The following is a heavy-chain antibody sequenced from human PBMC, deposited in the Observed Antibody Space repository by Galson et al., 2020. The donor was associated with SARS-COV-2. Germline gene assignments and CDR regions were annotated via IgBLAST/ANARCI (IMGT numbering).Heavy chain of an antibody. J-gene: IGHJ3*01. D-gene: IGHD6-13*01. CDR2: ISTDGNNK. Sequence: GASLKISCAASGFTFSNFGMHWVRQAPGKGLAWVAVISTDGNNKYDADSVKGRFTISRDNSNNTLYLQMNSLRPEDTAVYFCARAGYSSTWTLGDAFDVWGQGTLVTVSS. CDR3: ARAGYSSTWTLGDAFDV. CDR1: GFTFSNFG. V-gene: IGHV3-30*03.